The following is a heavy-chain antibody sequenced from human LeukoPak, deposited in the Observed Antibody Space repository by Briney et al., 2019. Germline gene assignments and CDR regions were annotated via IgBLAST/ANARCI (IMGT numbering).Heavy chain of an antibody. CDR3: ARYDSRGSGSTQLEY. D-gene: IGHD3-3*01. J-gene: IGHJ4*02. CDR2: IFRGGST. V-gene: IGHV4-38-2*01. Sequence: SETLSLTCAVSGYSISIAYYWGWLRQPPGKGLEWIGRIFRGGSTSYNPSLMSRLTTSMDTSKNQFSLQLTSVTAAATAVYYCARYDSRGSGSTQLEYWGQGILVTISS. CDR1: GYSISIAYY.